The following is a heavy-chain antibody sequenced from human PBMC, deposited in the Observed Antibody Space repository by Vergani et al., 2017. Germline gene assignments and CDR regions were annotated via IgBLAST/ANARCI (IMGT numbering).Heavy chain of an antibody. D-gene: IGHD4-23*01. CDR2: IFHSGTT. CDR1: GYSISSGYY. J-gene: IGHJ2*01. V-gene: IGHV4-38-2*01. Sequence: QVQLQESGPGLVKPSETLSLTCAVSGYSISSGYYWGWIRQPPGKGLEWIGSIFHSGTTYYNPSLKSRVIISVDTSKNQFSLKLTSVTAADTAVYYCARPTTVVSPTLNWYFDFWSRGTLVTVSS. CDR3: ARPTTVVSPTLNWYFDF.